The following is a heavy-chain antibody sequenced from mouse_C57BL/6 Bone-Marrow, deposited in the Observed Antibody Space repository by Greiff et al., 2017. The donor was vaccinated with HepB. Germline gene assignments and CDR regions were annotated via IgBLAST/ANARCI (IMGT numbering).Heavy chain of an antibody. J-gene: IGHJ3*01. CDR1: GYTFTSYG. V-gene: IGHV1S81*02. Sequence: QVQLQQPGAELVKPGASVKLSCKASGYTFTSYGMNWVKQRPGQGLEWIGEIYPSSGSTNYNEKFKGKATLTADKSSSTAYMELSSLTSEDSAVYYCARRREYCNYSFAYWGQGTLVTVSA. D-gene: IGHD2-10*02. CDR3: ARRREYCNYSFAY. CDR2: IYPSSGST.